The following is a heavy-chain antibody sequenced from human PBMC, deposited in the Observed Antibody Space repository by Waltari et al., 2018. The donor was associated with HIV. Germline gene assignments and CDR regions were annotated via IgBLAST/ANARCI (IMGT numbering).Heavy chain of an antibody. CDR3: ARSRSDAFDL. Sequence: VQLVDSGGGSVQPGGSLRLSCEAPGNTLRSDWMTWVRQAPGKGLEWVANIKEDGSEKWYVDSVKGRVTISRDNAKNSVYLQMNSLRAEDTAVYYCARSRSDAFDLWGQGTMVTVSS. V-gene: IGHV3-7*01. J-gene: IGHJ3*01. CDR2: IKEDGSEK. CDR1: GNTLRSDW.